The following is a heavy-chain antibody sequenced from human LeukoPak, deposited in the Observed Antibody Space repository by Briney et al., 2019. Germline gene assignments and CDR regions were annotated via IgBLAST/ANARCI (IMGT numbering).Heavy chain of an antibody. CDR1: GGSISSYY. Sequence: SETLSLTCTVSGGSISSYYWNWIRQPPGKGLEWIGYIYYNGSTKYKPSLKSRLTMSVDTSKNQYSLKLNSVTAADTAVYYCARFTAAGGYFDYWGQGTLVTVSS. CDR2: IYYNGST. CDR3: ARFTAAGGYFDY. V-gene: IGHV4-59*12. J-gene: IGHJ4*02. D-gene: IGHD6-13*01.